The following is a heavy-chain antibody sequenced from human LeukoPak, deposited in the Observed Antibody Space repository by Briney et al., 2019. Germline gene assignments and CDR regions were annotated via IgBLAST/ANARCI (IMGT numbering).Heavy chain of an antibody. CDR1: GFTVSSNY. D-gene: IGHD2-2*01. J-gene: IGHJ6*02. CDR2: IYSGGST. CDR3: AREGVPAPYYYYGMDV. Sequence: PGGSLRLSCAVSGFTVSSNYMSWVRQAPGKGLEWVSVIYSGGSTYYADSVKGRFTISRDNSKNTLYLQMNSLRAEDTAVYYCAREGVPAPYYYYGMDVWGQGTTVTVSS. V-gene: IGHV3-66*01.